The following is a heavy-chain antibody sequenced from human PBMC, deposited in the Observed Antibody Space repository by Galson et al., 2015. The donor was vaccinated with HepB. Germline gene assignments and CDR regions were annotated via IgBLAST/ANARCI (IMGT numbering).Heavy chain of an antibody. CDR3: AKDRGGAGTFDS. V-gene: IGHV3-23*01. CDR2: ITGSGGRA. CDR1: GFTFGSTFRNNA. J-gene: IGHJ4*02. D-gene: IGHD2-21*01. Sequence: SLRLYCAGSGFTFGSTFRNNAMSWVRQAPGRGLEWISGITGSGGRAYYADSVKGRFTISRDNSNNTLYLQMSSLRAEDTAVYYCAKDRGGAGTFDSWGQGTLVSVSS.